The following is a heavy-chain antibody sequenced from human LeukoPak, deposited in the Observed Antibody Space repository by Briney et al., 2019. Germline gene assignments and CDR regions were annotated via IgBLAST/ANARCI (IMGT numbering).Heavy chain of an antibody. CDR1: GYTFTTHF. CDR2: INPSGGSA. J-gene: IGHJ4*02. CDR3: ARERGELHRELDS. V-gene: IGHV1-46*01. D-gene: IGHD1-26*01. Sequence: ASVKVSCKASGYTFTTHFIHWVRRAPGQGLQWMGMINPSGGSAIYAQKFQGRVTMTSDTSTSTVYMELRSLRSEDTALYFCARERGELHRELDSWGQGTLVTVSS.